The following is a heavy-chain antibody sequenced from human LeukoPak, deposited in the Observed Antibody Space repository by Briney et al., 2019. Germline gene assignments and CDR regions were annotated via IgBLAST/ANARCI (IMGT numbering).Heavy chain of an antibody. J-gene: IGHJ3*02. D-gene: IGHD2-2*01. CDR2: ISGSGGST. Sequence: PGGSLRLSCAASGFTFSSYAMSWVRQAPGKGLEWVSAISGSGGSTYYADSVKGRFTISRDNSKNTLYLQMNSLRAEDTSVYYCPKGGVVVVPAAPDDAFAIWAQGTMATVSS. CDR1: GFTFSSYA. CDR3: PKGGVVVVPAAPDDAFAI. V-gene: IGHV3-23*01.